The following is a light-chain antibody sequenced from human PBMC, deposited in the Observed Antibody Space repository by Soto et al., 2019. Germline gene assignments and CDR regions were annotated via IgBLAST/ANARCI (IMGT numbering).Light chain of an antibody. Sequence: EIVLTQSPGTLSFSPGERATLSCWASHSVTTHLAWFQQRPGQTPRLLIYDASTRAPGIPARFSGRGSGADFTLTISSLEPEDFAVYYCKQRSDSITFGQGTRREIK. J-gene: IGKJ5*01. V-gene: IGKV3-11*01. CDR2: DAS. CDR1: HSVTTH. CDR3: KQRSDSIT.